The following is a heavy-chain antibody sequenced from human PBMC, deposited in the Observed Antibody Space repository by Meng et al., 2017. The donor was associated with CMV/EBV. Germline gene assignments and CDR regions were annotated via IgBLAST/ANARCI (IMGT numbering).Heavy chain of an antibody. CDR1: GFTFSDYC. V-gene: IGHV3-69-1*01. Sequence: GESLKISCAASGFTFSDYCMNWVRQAPGKGLEWVSSISSSSTIYYAESVKGRFTISRDNAKNSLYLQMNTLRAEDSAVYYCARGAGPNDYGRSWGQGMLVTVSS. CDR3: ARGAGPNDYGRS. J-gene: IGHJ5*02. CDR2: ISSSSTI. D-gene: IGHD4-17*01.